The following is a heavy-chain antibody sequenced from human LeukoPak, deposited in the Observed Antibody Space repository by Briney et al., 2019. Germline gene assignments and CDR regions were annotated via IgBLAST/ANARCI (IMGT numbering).Heavy chain of an antibody. Sequence: GGSLRLSCAASGFTFSSYEMNWVRQAPGKGLEWVSYISSSGSTIYYADSVKGRFTISRDNAKNSLYLQMNSLRAEDTAVYYCARVAYDSSGYYHFDYWGQGTLVTVSS. J-gene: IGHJ4*02. CDR1: GFTFSSYE. V-gene: IGHV3-48*03. CDR2: ISSSGSTI. D-gene: IGHD3-22*01. CDR3: ARVAYDSSGYYHFDY.